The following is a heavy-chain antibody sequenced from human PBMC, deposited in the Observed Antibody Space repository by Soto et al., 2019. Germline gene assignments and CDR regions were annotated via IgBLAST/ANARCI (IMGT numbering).Heavy chain of an antibody. CDR1: GYIFTSYW. D-gene: IGHD3-3*01. J-gene: IGHJ6*02. Sequence: CKGSGYIFTSYWIGWVLQMPGRGLEWIGIIYPGYSDTRYSPSFQVQVTISADKSIITAYLQWSSLKASDTAMYYCARSTRITNFGVVPWYYYGMDVWGQGTTVTVSS. CDR2: IYPGYSDT. CDR3: ARSTRITNFGVVPWYYYGMDV. V-gene: IGHV5-51*01.